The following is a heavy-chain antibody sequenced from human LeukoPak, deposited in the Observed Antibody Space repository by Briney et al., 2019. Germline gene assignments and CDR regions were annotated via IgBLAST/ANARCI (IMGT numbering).Heavy chain of an antibody. V-gene: IGHV4-61*02. CDR2: IYSSGNT. CDR1: SGSINSGDYY. CDR3: ARVYRRDGYNFDGFDI. Sequence: SSETLSLTCTVSSGSINSGDYYWSWIRHPAGNGLEWIGRIYSSGNTNYSPPLKSRVTISIDTSKNQFSLRLSSVTAADTAVYYCARVYRRDGYNFDGFDIWGQGTTVTVSS. J-gene: IGHJ3*02. D-gene: IGHD5-24*01.